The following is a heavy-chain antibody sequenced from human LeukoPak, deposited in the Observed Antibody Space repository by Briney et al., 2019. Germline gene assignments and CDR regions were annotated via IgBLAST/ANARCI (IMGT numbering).Heavy chain of an antibody. CDR3: AREYYDFWSGYHLLFDY. V-gene: IGHV4-34*01. D-gene: IGHD3-3*01. Sequence: SETLSLTCAVYGGSFSGYYWSWIRQPPGEGMEWIGEINHSGSTNYNPSLKSRVTISVDTSKNQFSLKLSSVTAADTAVYYCAREYYDFWSGYHLLFDYWGQGTLVTVSS. J-gene: IGHJ4*02. CDR1: GGSFSGYY. CDR2: INHSGST.